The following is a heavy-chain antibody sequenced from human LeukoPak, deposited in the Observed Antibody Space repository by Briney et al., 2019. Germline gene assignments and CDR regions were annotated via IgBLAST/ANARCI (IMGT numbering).Heavy chain of an antibody. Sequence: GGSLRLSCAASGFTLSSYGMHWVRQAPGKGMEWVAVIWYDGSNKYYADSVKGRFTISRDNSKNTLYLQMNSLRAEDTAVYYCARGIAVAAPGPAFDIWGQGTMVTVPS. V-gene: IGHV3-33*01. CDR2: IWYDGSNK. D-gene: IGHD6-19*01. CDR3: ARGIAVAAPGPAFDI. CDR1: GFTLSSYG. J-gene: IGHJ3*02.